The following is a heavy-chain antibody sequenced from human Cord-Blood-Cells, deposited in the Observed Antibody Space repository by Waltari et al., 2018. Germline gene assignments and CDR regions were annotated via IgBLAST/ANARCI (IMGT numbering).Heavy chain of an antibody. Sequence: QVQLVQSGAEVKKPGSSVKVSCKASGGTFSSYALSRVRQATGQGLEWMGGIIPIFGTANYAQKFQGRVTITADESTSTAYMELSSLRSEDTAVYYCARLYYYDSSGYYNWFDPWGQGTLVTVSS. CDR1: GGTFSSYA. J-gene: IGHJ5*02. V-gene: IGHV1-69*01. CDR2: IIPIFGTA. D-gene: IGHD3-22*01. CDR3: ARLYYYDSSGYYNWFDP.